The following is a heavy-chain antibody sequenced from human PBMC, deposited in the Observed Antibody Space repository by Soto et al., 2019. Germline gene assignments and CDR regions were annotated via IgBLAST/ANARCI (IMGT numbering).Heavy chain of an antibody. CDR2: VYYSGSI. CDR3: ARQSSGWYNWFDP. J-gene: IGHJ5*02. Sequence: SETLSLTCTVSGDSISSSNYHWGWIRQPPGKGLEWIGSVYYSGSIYYNPSLKSRVTISVDTSKNQFSLKLSSVTAAETAVYYCARQSSGWYNWFDPWGQGTLVTVSS. CDR1: GDSISSSNYH. D-gene: IGHD6-19*01. V-gene: IGHV4-39*01.